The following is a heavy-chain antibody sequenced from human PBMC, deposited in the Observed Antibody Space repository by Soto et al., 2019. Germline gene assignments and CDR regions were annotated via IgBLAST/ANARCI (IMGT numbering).Heavy chain of an antibody. D-gene: IGHD5-12*01. CDR2: IYHSGST. Sequence: SETLSLTCAVSGYSISSGYYWGWIRQPPGKGLEWIGSIYHSGSTYYNPSLKSRVTISVDTSKNQFSLKLSSVTAADTAVYYCARDLLAVDSTDYWGQGTLVTV. J-gene: IGHJ4*02. CDR3: ARDLLAVDSTDY. CDR1: GYSISSGYY. V-gene: IGHV4-38-2*02.